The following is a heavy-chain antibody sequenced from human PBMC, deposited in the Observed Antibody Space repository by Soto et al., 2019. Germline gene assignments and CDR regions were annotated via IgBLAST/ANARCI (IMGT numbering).Heavy chain of an antibody. Sequence: SETLSLTCTVSGGSISSGGYYWSWIRQHPGKGLEWIGYIYYSGSTYYNPSLKSRVTISVDTSKNQFSLKLSSVTAADTAVYYCARSGYSYGEFDYWGEGTLVTVSS. D-gene: IGHD5-18*01. CDR2: IYYSGST. CDR3: ARSGYSYGEFDY. J-gene: IGHJ4*02. V-gene: IGHV4-31*03. CDR1: GGSISSGGYY.